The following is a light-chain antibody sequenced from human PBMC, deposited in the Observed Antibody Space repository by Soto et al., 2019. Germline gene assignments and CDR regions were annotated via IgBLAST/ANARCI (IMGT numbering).Light chain of an antibody. V-gene: IGKV3-20*01. CDR2: GAS. Sequence: EIVLTQSPGTLSLSPGERATLSCRASQSVSNNYLAWYQQKPGQAPRLLIYGASNGATGIPDRFSGSGSGTDFTLTVSRLEPEDFAVYYCQQYGSSPETFGQGTKVDIK. J-gene: IGKJ1*01. CDR1: QSVSNNY. CDR3: QQYGSSPET.